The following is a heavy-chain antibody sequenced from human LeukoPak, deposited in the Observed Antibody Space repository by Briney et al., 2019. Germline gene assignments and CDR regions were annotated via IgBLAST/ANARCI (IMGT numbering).Heavy chain of an antibody. D-gene: IGHD3-22*01. CDR1: GYSFTSYW. V-gene: IGHV5-51*01. CDR3: ARTVYYYDSSGFYRPYYFEY. CDR2: LYPGDSDT. J-gene: IGHJ4*02. Sequence: GEFLKISCKGSGYSFTSYWIGWVRQMLGKGLEWMGILYPGDSDTRYSPSFQGQVTISADKSINTANLQWSSLKASDSTMYYCARTVYYYDSSGFYRPYYFEYWGQGTLVTVSS.